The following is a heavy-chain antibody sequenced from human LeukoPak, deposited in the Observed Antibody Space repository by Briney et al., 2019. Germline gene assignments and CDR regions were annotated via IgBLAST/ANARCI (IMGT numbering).Heavy chain of an antibody. Sequence: PSETLSLTCAVYGGSFSGYYWSWIRQPPGKGLEWIGEINHSGSTNYNPSLKSRVTISVDTSKNQFSLKLSSVTAADTAVYYCAREAPLWFGELSLLFDYWGQGTLVTVSS. D-gene: IGHD3-10*01. CDR2: INHSGST. CDR3: AREAPLWFGELSLLFDY. V-gene: IGHV4-34*01. CDR1: GGSFSGYY. J-gene: IGHJ4*02.